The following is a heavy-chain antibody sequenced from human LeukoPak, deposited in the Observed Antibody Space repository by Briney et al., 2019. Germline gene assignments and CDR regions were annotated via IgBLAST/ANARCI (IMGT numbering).Heavy chain of an antibody. CDR2: IDSGGST. CDR1: GFTVSSNY. V-gene: IGHV3-53*01. Sequence: GGSLRLSCAASGFTVSSNYMSWVRQAPGKGLEWVSVIDSGGSTYYADSVKGRFTISRDNSKNTLYLQMNSLRAEDTAVYYCARVEVYYYGMDVWGQGTTVTVSS. D-gene: IGHD5-24*01. CDR3: ARVEVYYYGMDV. J-gene: IGHJ6*02.